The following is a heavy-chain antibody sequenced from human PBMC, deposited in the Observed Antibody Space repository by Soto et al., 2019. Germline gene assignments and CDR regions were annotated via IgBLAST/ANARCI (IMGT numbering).Heavy chain of an antibody. J-gene: IGHJ4*02. Sequence: QVQLVESGGGVVQPGRSLRLSCAASGFTFSSYGMHWVRQAPGKGLEWVAVIWYDGSNKYYADSVKGRFTISRDNSKYTLYLQMNSLRAADTAVYYCARDRHYYDSSGSSDYCGQGTLVTVSS. CDR1: GFTFSSYG. D-gene: IGHD3-22*01. CDR3: ARDRHYYDSSGSSDY. CDR2: IWYDGSNK. V-gene: IGHV3-33*01.